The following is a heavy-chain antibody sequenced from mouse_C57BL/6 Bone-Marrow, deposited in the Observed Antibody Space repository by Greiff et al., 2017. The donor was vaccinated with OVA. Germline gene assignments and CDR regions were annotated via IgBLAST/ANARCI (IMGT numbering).Heavy chain of an antibody. Sequence: EVQLKESGGGLVKPGGSLKLSCAASGFTFSSYAMSWVRQTPEKRLEWVATISDGGSYTYYPDNVKGRFTISRDNAKNNLYLQMSHLKSEDTAMYYCARENYYGSSENYFDYWGQGTTLTVSS. V-gene: IGHV5-4*01. CDR2: ISDGGSYT. J-gene: IGHJ2*01. D-gene: IGHD1-1*01. CDR1: GFTFSSYA. CDR3: ARENYYGSSENYFDY.